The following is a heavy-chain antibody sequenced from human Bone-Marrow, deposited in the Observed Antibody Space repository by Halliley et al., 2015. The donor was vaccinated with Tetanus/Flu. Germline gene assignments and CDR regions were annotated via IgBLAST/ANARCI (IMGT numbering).Heavy chain of an antibody. CDR3: ARQGSRGY. D-gene: IGHD3-10*01. Sequence: PGKGLGWMGRIDPSDSDTNYSPSFQGQVTISADKSISTVYLQWSSLKASDPAMYFCARQGSRGYWGQGSLVIVSS. CDR2: IDPSDSDT. V-gene: IGHV5-10-1*01. J-gene: IGHJ4*02.